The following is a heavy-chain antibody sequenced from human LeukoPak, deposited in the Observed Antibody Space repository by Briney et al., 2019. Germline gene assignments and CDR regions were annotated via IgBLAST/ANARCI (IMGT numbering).Heavy chain of an antibody. J-gene: IGHJ4*02. D-gene: IGHD2-2*01. Sequence: ASVKVSCKASGYTFTDCYMHWVRQAPGQGFEWMGWINPNDGDTNYAQKFQGRVTMTRDTSISTAHMEVSRLRSDDTAVYYCARANFLYCSSSTCLFDYWGQGTLVTVSS. V-gene: IGHV1-2*02. CDR1: GYTFTDCY. CDR3: ARANFLYCSSSTCLFDY. CDR2: INPNDGDT.